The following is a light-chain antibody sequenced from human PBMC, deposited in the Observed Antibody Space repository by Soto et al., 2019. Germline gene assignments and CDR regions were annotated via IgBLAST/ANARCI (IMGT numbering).Light chain of an antibody. V-gene: IGKV3-20*01. CDR2: GAS. Sequence: EIVLTQSPGTLSLSPGERATLSCRASQSVSRSYLAWYQQKPGQAPRLLIYGASSRATGIPDRFSGTGSETDFPLTISRLEHEDFAVYYCQQYDNSPITFGQGTRLEIK. J-gene: IGKJ5*01. CDR3: QQYDNSPIT. CDR1: QSVSRSY.